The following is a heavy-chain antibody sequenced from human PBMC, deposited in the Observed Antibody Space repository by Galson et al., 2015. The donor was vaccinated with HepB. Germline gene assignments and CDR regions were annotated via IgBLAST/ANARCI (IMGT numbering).Heavy chain of an antibody. CDR1: GFTFSSYA. CDR2: ISYDGSNK. D-gene: IGHD3-10*01. V-gene: IGHV3-30*04. CDR3: ASFVGFGEYDAFDI. J-gene: IGHJ3*02. Sequence: SLRLSCAASGFTFSSYAMHWVRQAPGKGLEWVAVISYDGSNKYYADSVKGRFTISRDNSKNTLYLQMNSLRAEDTAVYYRASFVGFGEYDAFDIWGQGTMVTVS.